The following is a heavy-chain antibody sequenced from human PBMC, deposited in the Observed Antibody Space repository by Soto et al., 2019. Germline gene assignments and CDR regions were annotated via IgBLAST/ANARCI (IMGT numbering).Heavy chain of an antibody. D-gene: IGHD3-3*01. CDR1: GGTFSSYA. CDR3: ARDLETIFGVVSHDAFDI. V-gene: IGHV1-69*13. J-gene: IGHJ3*02. Sequence: ASVKVSCKASGGTFSSYAISWVRQAPGQGLEWMGGIIPIFGTANYAQKFQGRVTITADESTSTAYMELSSLRSEDTAVYYCARDLETIFGVVSHDAFDIWGQGTMVTVSS. CDR2: IIPIFGTA.